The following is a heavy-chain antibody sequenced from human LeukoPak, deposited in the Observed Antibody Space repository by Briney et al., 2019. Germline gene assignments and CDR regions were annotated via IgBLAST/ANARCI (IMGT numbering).Heavy chain of an antibody. CDR1: GFTFSSYA. CDR2: ISYDGSNK. V-gene: IGHV3-30-3*01. CDR3: ARDPSFRSAALTLQGWFDP. Sequence: GRSLRLSCAASGFTFSSYAMHWVRQAPGKGLEWVAVISYDGSNKYYADSVKGRFTISGDNSKNTLYLQMNSLRAEDTAVYYCARDPSFRSAALTLQGWFDPWGQGTLVTVSS. D-gene: IGHD2-15*01. J-gene: IGHJ5*02.